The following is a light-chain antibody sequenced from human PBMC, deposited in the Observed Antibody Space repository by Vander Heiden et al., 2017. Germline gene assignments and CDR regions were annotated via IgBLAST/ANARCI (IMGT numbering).Light chain of an antibody. CDR3: QQCESDPPWT. J-gene: IGKJ1*01. Sequence: DIVMTQSPDSLAVSLGERATINCKSSQSVLYSSNNKNYLAWYQQKPGQPPKLLIYWASTREAGVPDRFSGSGSGTDFTLTISSLQAEDVAVYYCQQCESDPPWTFGQGTKVEIK. V-gene: IGKV4-1*01. CDR2: WAS. CDR1: QSVLYSSNNKNY.